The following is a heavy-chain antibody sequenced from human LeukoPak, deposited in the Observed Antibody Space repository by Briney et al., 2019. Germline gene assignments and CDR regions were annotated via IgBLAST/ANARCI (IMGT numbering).Heavy chain of an antibody. D-gene: IGHD3-22*01. V-gene: IGHV3-23*01. CDR2: ITASSSAT. CDR3: ASGRTVGYY. CDR1: GFTFNSNA. J-gene: IGHJ4*02. Sequence: TGGSLRLSCAASGFTFNSNAMTWVRQAPGKGLECVSAITASSSATYYADSVKGRFTISRDNSKNTLYLQMNSLRAEDTAVYYCASGRTVGYYWGQGTLVTVSS.